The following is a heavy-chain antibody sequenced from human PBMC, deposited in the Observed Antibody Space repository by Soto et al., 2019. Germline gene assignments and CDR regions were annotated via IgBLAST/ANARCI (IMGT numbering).Heavy chain of an antibody. CDR1: GDTFSSFP. V-gene: IGHV1-69*12. Sequence: QVHLVQSGAAVKKPGSSVKVSCKASGDTFSSFPISWVRQAPGQGLEWMGGIIPIFRTPKYGQKFQGRVTITADEPTSTAYMELSSLRSEDTAVYYCARDKDREQLGGNYYYALDVWGQGTTVIVSS. J-gene: IGHJ6*02. CDR2: IIPIFRTP. CDR3: ARDKDREQLGGNYYYALDV. D-gene: IGHD1-1*01.